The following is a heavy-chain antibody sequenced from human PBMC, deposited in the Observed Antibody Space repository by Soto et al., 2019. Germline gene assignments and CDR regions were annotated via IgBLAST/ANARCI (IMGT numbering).Heavy chain of an antibody. D-gene: IGHD3-22*01. CDR3: TRDDSSGTNLDY. J-gene: IGHJ4*02. CDR2: IIPIFGTA. CDR1: GCTFSSYA. Sequence: SVKVSCKASGCTFSSYAISWVRQAPGQGLEWMGGIIPIFGTANYAQKFQGRVTITADESTSTAYMELSSLRSEDTAVYYCTRDDSSGTNLDYWGQGTLVTVSS. V-gene: IGHV1-69*13.